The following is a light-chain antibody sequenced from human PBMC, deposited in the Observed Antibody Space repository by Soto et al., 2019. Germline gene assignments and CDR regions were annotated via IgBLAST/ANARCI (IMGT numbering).Light chain of an antibody. Sequence: DIQITQSPSSLSASVGDRVTITCRASQSISSYLNWYQQKPGXAPKLLXYAASSVQSGCPSRFSGRGAGTDFTFSIDRLQPEDIGTYYCQHYNSLPITFGQGTRLEIK. V-gene: IGKV1-39*01. CDR2: AAS. J-gene: IGKJ5*01. CDR3: QHYNSLPIT. CDR1: QSISSY.